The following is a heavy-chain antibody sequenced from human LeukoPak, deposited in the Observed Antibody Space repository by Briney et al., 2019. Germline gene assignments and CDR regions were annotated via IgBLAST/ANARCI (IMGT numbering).Heavy chain of an antibody. J-gene: IGHJ4*02. CDR1: GYTFTSYD. Sequence: GASVKVSCKASGYTFTSYDINWVRQATGQGLEWMGWMNPNSGNTGYAQKFQGRVTMTRNTSISTAYMELSSLRSEDTAVYYCARTITIFGVVIIGYYFDYWGQGTLVTVSS. CDR3: ARTITIFGVVIIGYYFDY. D-gene: IGHD3-3*01. CDR2: MNPNSGNT. V-gene: IGHV1-8*01.